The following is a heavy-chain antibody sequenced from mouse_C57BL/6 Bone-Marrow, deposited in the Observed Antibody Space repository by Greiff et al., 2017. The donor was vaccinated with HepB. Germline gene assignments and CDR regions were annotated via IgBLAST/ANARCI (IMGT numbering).Heavy chain of an antibody. V-gene: IGHV3-6*01. J-gene: IGHJ2*01. Sequence: EVKLEESGPGLVKPSQSLSLTCSVTGYSITSGYYWNWIRQFPGNKLEWMGYISYDGSNNYNPSLKNRISITRDTSKNQFFLKLNSVTTEDTATYYCARDRGITTAPFDYWGQGTTLTVSS. CDR2: ISYDGSN. CDR3: ARDRGITTAPFDY. CDR1: GYSITSGYY. D-gene: IGHD1-2*01.